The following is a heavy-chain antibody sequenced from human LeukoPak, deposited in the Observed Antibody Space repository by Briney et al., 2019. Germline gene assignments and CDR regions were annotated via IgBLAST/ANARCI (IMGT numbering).Heavy chain of an antibody. D-gene: IGHD4-17*01. V-gene: IGHV4-39*07. CDR2: IYYSGST. J-gene: IGHJ6*03. CDR1: GGSISSSSYY. Sequence: RPSETLSLTCTVSGGSISSSSYYWGWIRQPPGKGLEWIGSIYYSGSTYYNPSLKSRVTISVDTSKNQFSLKLSSVTAADTAVYYCARDGVGVTTNLVYYYMDVWGKGTTVTVSS. CDR3: ARDGVGVTTNLVYYYMDV.